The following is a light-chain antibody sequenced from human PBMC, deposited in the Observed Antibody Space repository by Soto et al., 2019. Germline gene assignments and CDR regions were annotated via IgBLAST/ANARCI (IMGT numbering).Light chain of an antibody. CDR3: QQRSNWLWT. CDR1: QSVSSN. J-gene: IGKJ1*01. V-gene: IGKV3-15*01. CDR2: GAS. Sequence: EIVMTQSPATLSVSPGERATLSCRASQSVSSNLAWYQQKPGQAPRLLIYGASTRATGIPARFSGSGPGTEFTLTISSLEPEDFAVYYCQQRSNWLWTFGQGTKVEIK.